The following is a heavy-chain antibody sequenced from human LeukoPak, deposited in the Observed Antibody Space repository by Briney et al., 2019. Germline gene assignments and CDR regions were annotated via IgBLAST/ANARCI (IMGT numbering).Heavy chain of an antibody. CDR3: ASNSFTTTRGYSYVVPRYWYFDL. V-gene: IGHV1-69*05. CDR2: IIPIFGTA. CDR1: GGTFSSYA. Sequence: SVKVSCKASGGTFSSYAISWVRQAPGQGLEWMGGIIPIFGTANYAQKFQGRVTITTDESTSTAYMELSSLRSEDTAVYYCASNSFTTTRGYSYVVPRYWYFDLWGRGTLVTVSS. D-gene: IGHD5-18*01. J-gene: IGHJ2*01.